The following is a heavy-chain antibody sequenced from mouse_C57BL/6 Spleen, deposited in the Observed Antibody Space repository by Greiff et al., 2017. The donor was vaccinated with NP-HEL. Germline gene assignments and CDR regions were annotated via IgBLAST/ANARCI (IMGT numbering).Heavy chain of an antibody. J-gene: IGHJ3*01. CDR3: TRKGDWDVFAY. V-gene: IGHV1-15*01. CDR2: IDPETGGT. Sequence: QVQLQQSGAELVRPGASVTLSCKASGYTFTDYEMHWVKQTPVHGLEWIGAIDPETGGTAYNQKFKGKAILTADKSSSTAYMELRSLTSEDSAVYYCTRKGDWDVFAYWGQGTLVTVSA. D-gene: IGHD4-1*01. CDR1: GYTFTDYE.